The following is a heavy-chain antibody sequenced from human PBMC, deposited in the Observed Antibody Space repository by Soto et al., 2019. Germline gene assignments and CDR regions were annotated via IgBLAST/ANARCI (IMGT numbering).Heavy chain of an antibody. CDR2: ISWNSGSI. V-gene: IGHV3-9*01. Sequence: GGSLRLSCAASGFTFDDYAMHWVRQAPGKGLEWVPGISWNSGSIGYADSVKGRFTISRDNAKNSLYLQMNSLRAEDTALYYCAKDISTRGYSYGASDYWGQGTLVTVSS. J-gene: IGHJ4*02. CDR1: GFTFDDYA. CDR3: AKDISTRGYSYGASDY. D-gene: IGHD5-18*01.